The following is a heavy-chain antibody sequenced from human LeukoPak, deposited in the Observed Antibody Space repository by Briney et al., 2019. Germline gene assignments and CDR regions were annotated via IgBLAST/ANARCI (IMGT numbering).Heavy chain of an antibody. Sequence: GGSLRLSCAASGFTFISYSMNWVRQAPGKGLEGGSSISSGSRYIYYADSVKGRFTISRDKPKDSLYLQMNSLRAEDTAVYYSARDGVLGFGSFHYWRQGTLVTVSS. J-gene: IGHJ4*02. D-gene: IGHD3-10*01. CDR2: ISSGSRYI. V-gene: IGHV3-21*01. CDR1: GFTFISYS. CDR3: ARDGVLGFGSFHY.